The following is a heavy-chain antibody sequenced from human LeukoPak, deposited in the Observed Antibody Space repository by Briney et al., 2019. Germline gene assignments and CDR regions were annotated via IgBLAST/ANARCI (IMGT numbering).Heavy chain of an antibody. Sequence: ASVKVSCKASGYTFTGYYMHWVRQAPGQGLEWMGIINPSGGSTSYAQKFQGRVTMTRDTSTSTVYMELSSLRSEDTAVYYCAREHYDILTGYYTSYYYYYMDVWGKGTTVTISS. CDR3: AREHYDILTGYYTSYYYYYMDV. J-gene: IGHJ6*03. CDR2: INPSGGST. D-gene: IGHD3-9*01. V-gene: IGHV1-46*01. CDR1: GYTFTGYY.